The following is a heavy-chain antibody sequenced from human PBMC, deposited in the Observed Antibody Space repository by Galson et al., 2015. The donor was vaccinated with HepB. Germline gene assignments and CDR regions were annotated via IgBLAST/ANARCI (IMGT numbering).Heavy chain of an antibody. J-gene: IGHJ3*02. CDR3: TRDMRPFTSGWRAFDI. Sequence: ETLSLTCTVSGGSISSYYWSWIRQPPGKGLEWIGYIYNSGSTNYNPSLRSRVTISVDTAKNQFSLKLRSVTAADTAVYYCTRDMRPFTSGWRAFDIWGQGTMVTVSS. V-gene: IGHV4-59*01. CDR2: IYNSGST. CDR1: GGSISSYY. D-gene: IGHD6-19*01.